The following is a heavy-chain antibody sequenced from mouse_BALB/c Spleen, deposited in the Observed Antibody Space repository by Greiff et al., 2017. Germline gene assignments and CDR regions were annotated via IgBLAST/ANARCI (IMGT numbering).Heavy chain of an antibody. CDR1: GFTFTDYY. V-gene: IGHV7-3*02. CDR2: IRNKANGYTT. CDR3: ARSYRYDRAWFAY. J-gene: IGHJ3*01. D-gene: IGHD2-14*01. Sequence: EVMLVESGGGLVQPGGSLRLSCATSGFTFTDYYMSWVRQPPGKALEWLGFIRNKANGYTTEYSASLKGRFTISRDNSQSILYLQMNTLRAEDSATYYCARSYRYDRAWFAYWGQGTLVTVSA.